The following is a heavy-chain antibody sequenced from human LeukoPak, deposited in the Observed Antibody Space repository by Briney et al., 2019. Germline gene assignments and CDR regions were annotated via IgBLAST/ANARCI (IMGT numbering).Heavy chain of an antibody. CDR3: ARAIEYSSGWYYFDY. CDR2: ISSSGSTI. V-gene: IGHV3-48*03. D-gene: IGHD6-19*01. CDR1: ACTFSSYE. J-gene: IGHJ4*02. Sequence: GGFRRLYCAASACTFSSYEMNWVRQAPGKGLEWVSSISSSGSTIYYADSVKGRFTISRDNAKNSLYLQMNSQRAEDTAVYYCARAIEYSSGWYYFDYWGQGTLVTVSS.